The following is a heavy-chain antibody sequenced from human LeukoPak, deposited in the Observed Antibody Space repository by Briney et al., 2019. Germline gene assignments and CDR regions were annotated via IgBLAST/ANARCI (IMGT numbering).Heavy chain of an antibody. CDR3: ARGEPSFDY. D-gene: IGHD1-26*01. J-gene: IGHJ4*02. CDR2: IYYSGSS. V-gene: IGHV4-31*03. Sequence: PSQTLSLTCTVSGGSISSGDYYWTWIRQHPGKGLEWIGYIYYSGSSFYNPSLKSRVTMSVDTSKNQFSLKLSSVTAADTAIYYCARGEPSFDYWGQGTLVTVSS. CDR1: GGSISSGDYY.